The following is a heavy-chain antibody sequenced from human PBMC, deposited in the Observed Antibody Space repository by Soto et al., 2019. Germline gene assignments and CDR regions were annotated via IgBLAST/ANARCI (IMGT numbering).Heavy chain of an antibody. CDR3: EGSWT. CDR2: ISASGDRT. CDR1: GFTLTNYA. Sequence: EVQLLVSGGGSVQPGGSLRLSCEVCGFTLTNYAMSWVRQAPGKGLEWVSQISASGDRTYYADSVKGRFTISKDTSTNTLFLQMNSLRGEDSAVYYCEGSWTWGQGTMVTVSS. V-gene: IGHV3-23*01. J-gene: IGHJ3*01. D-gene: IGHD5-12*01.